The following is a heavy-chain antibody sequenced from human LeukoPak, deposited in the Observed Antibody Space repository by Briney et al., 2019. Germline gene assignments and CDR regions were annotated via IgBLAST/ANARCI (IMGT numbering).Heavy chain of an antibody. D-gene: IGHD6-19*01. Sequence: ASVKVSCKASGYTFTSYDINWVRQATGQGLEWMGWMNPNSGNTGYARKFQGRVSMTRNTSISTAYMELSSLRSEDTAVYYCARFGRTVAGASVYYYYMDVWGKGTTVTGSS. CDR2: MNPNSGNT. CDR3: ARFGRTVAGASVYYYYMDV. V-gene: IGHV1-8*01. CDR1: GYTFTSYD. J-gene: IGHJ6*03.